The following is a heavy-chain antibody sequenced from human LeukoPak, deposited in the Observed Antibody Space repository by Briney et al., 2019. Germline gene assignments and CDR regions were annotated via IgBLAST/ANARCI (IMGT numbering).Heavy chain of an antibody. Sequence: GGSLRLSCAASGFTFSSYSMNWVRQAPGKGLEWVAVIWYDGSNKYYADSVRGRFTISRDNSKNTLYLQMNSLRAEDTAVYYCARASTYYFDYWGQGTLVTVSS. J-gene: IGHJ4*02. CDR3: ARASTYYFDY. CDR2: IWYDGSNK. V-gene: IGHV3-33*08. CDR1: GFTFSSYS.